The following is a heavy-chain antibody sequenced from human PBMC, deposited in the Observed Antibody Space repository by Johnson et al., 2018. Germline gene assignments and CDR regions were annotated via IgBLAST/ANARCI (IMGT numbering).Heavy chain of an antibody. D-gene: IGHD6-13*01. CDR2: ISGEGSNI. V-gene: IGHV3-11*01. J-gene: IGHJ6*03. CDR3: ARLQQLAYYYMDV. CDR1: GFTFSDYY. Sequence: VQLVESGGGLVKPGGSLRLSCAASGFTFSDYYMSWVRPAPGKGLEWLSYISGEGSNINYRDSAEGRLTSSRDNAKNSLYLQVDSLRAEDTAVYYCARLQQLAYYYMDVWGKGTTVTVSS.